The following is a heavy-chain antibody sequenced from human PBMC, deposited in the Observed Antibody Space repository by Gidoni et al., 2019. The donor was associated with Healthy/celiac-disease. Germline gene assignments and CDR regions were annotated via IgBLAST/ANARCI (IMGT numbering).Heavy chain of an antibody. CDR2: IIPIFGTA. Sequence: CKASGGTFSSYAISWVRQAPGQGLEWMGGIIPIFGTANYAQKFQGRVTITADESTSTAYMELSSLRSEDTAVYYCARGRIAARPGGIDYWGQGTLVTVSS. CDR1: GGTFSSYA. V-gene: IGHV1-69*01. CDR3: ARGRIAARPGGIDY. J-gene: IGHJ4*02. D-gene: IGHD6-6*01.